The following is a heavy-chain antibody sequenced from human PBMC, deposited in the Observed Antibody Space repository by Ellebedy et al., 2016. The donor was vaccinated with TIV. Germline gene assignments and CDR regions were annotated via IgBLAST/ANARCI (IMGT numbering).Heavy chain of an antibody. D-gene: IGHD5-24*01. CDR1: GGSISSTGYY. CDR3: ARGRRDGYTYFYYGLDV. J-gene: IGHJ6*02. V-gene: IGHV4-39*01. CDR2: ISYSGST. Sequence: MPSDTLSLTCTVSGGSISSTGYYWGWIRQPPGKGLEWIGSISYSGSTYYNPSLKSRITISLDTSKNQFSLKLSSVTDADTDMYYCARGRRDGYTYFYYGLDVWGQGATVTGSS.